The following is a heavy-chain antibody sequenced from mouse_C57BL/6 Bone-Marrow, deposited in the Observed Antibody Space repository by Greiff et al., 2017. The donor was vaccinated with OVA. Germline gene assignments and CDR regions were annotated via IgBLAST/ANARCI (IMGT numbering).Heavy chain of an antibody. CDR1: GYTFTDYE. CDR2: IDPETGGT. CDR3: TRGGKGFAY. Sequence: LVESGAELVRPGASVTLSCKASGYTFTDYEMHWVKQTPVHGLEWIGAIDPETGGTAYNQKFKGKAILTADKSSSTAYMELRSLTSEDSAVYYCTRGGKGFAYWGQGTLVTVSA. J-gene: IGHJ3*01. V-gene: IGHV1-15*01.